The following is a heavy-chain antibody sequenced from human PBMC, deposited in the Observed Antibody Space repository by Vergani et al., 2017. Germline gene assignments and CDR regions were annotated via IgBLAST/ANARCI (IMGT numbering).Heavy chain of an antibody. V-gene: IGHV1-2*02. CDR3: ARDQYYYDSSGYSLGDYYYGMDV. J-gene: IGHJ6*02. CDR1: GYTFTGYY. D-gene: IGHD3-22*01. Sequence: QVQLVQSGAEVKKPGASVKVSCKASGYTFTGYYMHWVRQAPGQGLEWMGWINPNSGGTNYAQKLQGRVTMTRDTAISTAYMELSRLRSDDTAVYYCARDQYYYDSSGYSLGDYYYGMDVWGQGTTVTVSS. CDR2: INPNSGGT.